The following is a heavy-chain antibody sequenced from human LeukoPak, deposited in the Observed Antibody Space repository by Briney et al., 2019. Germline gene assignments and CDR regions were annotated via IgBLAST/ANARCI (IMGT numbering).Heavy chain of an antibody. J-gene: IGHJ5*02. CDR1: GGSISSYY. D-gene: IGHD3-22*01. CDR2: IYYSGST. Sequence: SETLSLTCTVSGGSISSYYWGWIRQPPGKGLEWIGSIYYSGSTYYNPSLKSRVTISVDTSKNQFSLKLSSVTAADTAVYYCARRSDYDSSGYYYTNWFDPWGQGTLVTVSS. CDR3: ARRSDYDSSGYYYTNWFDP. V-gene: IGHV4-39*01.